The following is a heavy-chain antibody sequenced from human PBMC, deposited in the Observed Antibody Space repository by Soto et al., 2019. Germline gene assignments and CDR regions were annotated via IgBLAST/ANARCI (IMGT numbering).Heavy chain of an antibody. J-gene: IGHJ4*02. Sequence: QVQLQESGPGLVKPSQTLSLTCTVSGGSISSGGYYWSWIRQHPGKGLEWIGYIYYSGSTYYTPSLKSRVTLSVDTSKNQFSLKLSSVTAADTAVYYCAREGGIVGATAADYWGQGTLVTVSS. CDR3: AREGGIVGATAADY. V-gene: IGHV4-31*03. CDR1: GGSISSGGYY. CDR2: IYYSGST. D-gene: IGHD1-26*01.